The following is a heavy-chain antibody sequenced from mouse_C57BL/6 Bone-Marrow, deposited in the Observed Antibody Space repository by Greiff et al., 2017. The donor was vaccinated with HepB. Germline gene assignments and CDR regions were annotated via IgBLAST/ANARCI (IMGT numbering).Heavy chain of an antibody. CDR2: IYPGDGDT. V-gene: IGHV1-82*01. CDR1: GYAFSSSW. D-gene: IGHD2-12*01. J-gene: IGHJ2*01. Sequence: VQRVESGPELVKPGASVKISCKASGYAFSSSWMNWVKQRPGKGLEWIGRIYPGDGDTNYNGKFKGKATLTADKSSSTAYMQLSSLTSEDSAVYFCARLVTTDYWGQGTTLTVSS. CDR3: ARLVTTDY.